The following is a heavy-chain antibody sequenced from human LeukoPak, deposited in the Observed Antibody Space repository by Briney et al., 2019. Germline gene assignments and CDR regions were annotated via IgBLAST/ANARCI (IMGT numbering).Heavy chain of an antibody. CDR3: ARHYEVGLNTAMVGDY. Sequence: GESLKISCKGSGYSFTNYWIGWVRQMPGKGLEWMGIIYPGDSDTRYSPSFQGQVTISADKSISTAYLQWSSLKASDTAMYYCARHYEVGLNTAMVGDYWGQGTPVTVSS. D-gene: IGHD5-18*01. J-gene: IGHJ4*02. CDR2: IYPGDSDT. V-gene: IGHV5-51*01. CDR1: GYSFTNYW.